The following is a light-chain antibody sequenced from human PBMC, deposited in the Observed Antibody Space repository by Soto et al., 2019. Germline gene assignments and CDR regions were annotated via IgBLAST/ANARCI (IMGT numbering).Light chain of an antibody. J-gene: IGKJ2*01. CDR3: QQYDSSLYT. V-gene: IGKV3-20*01. CDR1: QSVSSTF. Sequence: EIVLTQSPGTLSLSPGERATLSCRASQSVSSTFLAWYQQKPGQAPRLLIYGAYTRATGIPDWFSGSGSGTDFTLTISRLEPEDFAVYYCQQYDSSLYTFGQGTKLEIK. CDR2: GAY.